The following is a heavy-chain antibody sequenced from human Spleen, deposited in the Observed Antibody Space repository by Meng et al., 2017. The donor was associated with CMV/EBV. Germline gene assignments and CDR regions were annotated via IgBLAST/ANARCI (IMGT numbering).Heavy chain of an antibody. CDR2: ISTTSTYI. J-gene: IGHJ4*02. D-gene: IGHD3-3*01. Sequence: GGSLRLSCAASGFTFSAYSINWVRQAPGKGLEWVSSISTTSTYIYYADSVKGRFTISRDNAKNSLYLQMNSLRAEDTAVYYCAGTYDFWSGVPYWGQGTLVTVSS. CDR3: AGTYDFWSGVPY. CDR1: GFTFSAYS. V-gene: IGHV3-21*01.